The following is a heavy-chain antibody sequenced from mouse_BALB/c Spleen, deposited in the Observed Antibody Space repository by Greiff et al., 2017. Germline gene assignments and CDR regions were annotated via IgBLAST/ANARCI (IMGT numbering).Heavy chain of an antibody. J-gene: IGHJ4*01. CDR1: GFSLTSYG. V-gene: IGHV2-2*02. D-gene: IGHD2-14*01. CDR2: IWSGGST. CDR3: VRNDYRYGYAMDY. Sequence: VQLVESGPGLVQPSQSLSITCTVSGFSLTSYGVHWVRQSPGKGLEWLGVIWSGGSTDYNAAFISRLSISKDNSKSQVFFKMNSLQANDTAIYYCVRNDYRYGYAMDYWGQGTSVTVSS.